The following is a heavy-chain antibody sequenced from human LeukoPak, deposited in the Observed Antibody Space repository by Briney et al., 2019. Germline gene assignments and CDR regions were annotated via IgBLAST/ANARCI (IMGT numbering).Heavy chain of an antibody. CDR2: IYPGDSDT. Sequence: GESLKISCQGSGYSFTSYWIGWVRQMPGKGLEWMGIIYPGDSDTRYSPSFQGQVTISADKSISTAYLQWSSQKASNTAMYYCARRSYGSGSYSHVDYWGQGTLVTVSS. J-gene: IGHJ4*02. V-gene: IGHV5-51*01. CDR3: ARRSYGSGSYSHVDY. CDR1: GYSFTSYW. D-gene: IGHD3-10*01.